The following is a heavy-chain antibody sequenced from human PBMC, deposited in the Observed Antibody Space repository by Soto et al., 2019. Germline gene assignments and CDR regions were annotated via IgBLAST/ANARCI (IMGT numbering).Heavy chain of an antibody. J-gene: IGHJ4*02. V-gene: IGHV1-2*02. CDR2: INPNSGGT. D-gene: IGHD6-19*01. Sequence: QVQLVQSGAEVKKPGASVKVSCKASGYTFTGYYMHWVRQAHGQGLEWMGWINPNSGGTNYAQNFQGRVTMTWDTSISTAYMELNRLRSDDTAVYYCARARIAVAGTSPTGFDYWGQGTLVTVSS. CDR3: ARARIAVAGTSPTGFDY. CDR1: GYTFTGYY.